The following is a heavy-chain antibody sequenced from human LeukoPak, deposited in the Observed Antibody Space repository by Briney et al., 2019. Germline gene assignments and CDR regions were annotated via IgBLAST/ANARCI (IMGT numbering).Heavy chain of an antibody. CDR1: GGSVSSGSYY. D-gene: IGHD1-1*01. Sequence: SETLSLTCTVSGGSVSSGSYYWSWIRQPPGKGLEWIGYIYYSGSTNYNPSLKSRVTISVDTSKNQFSLKLSSVTAADTAVYYCASTSLERLTHDYWGQGTLVTVSS. CDR2: IYYSGST. CDR3: ASTSLERLTHDY. J-gene: IGHJ4*02. V-gene: IGHV4-61*01.